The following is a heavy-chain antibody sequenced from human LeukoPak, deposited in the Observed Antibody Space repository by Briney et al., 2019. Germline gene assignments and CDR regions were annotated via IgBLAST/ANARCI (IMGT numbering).Heavy chain of an antibody. V-gene: IGHV1-69*13. CDR2: IIPEFDEA. CDR1: GGILSKWS. Sequence: ASVKVSCKASGGILSKWSISWVRQAPGQGLEWVGTIIPEFDEAHYAQKLQGRVTISADDSATAAYMELRSLRSDDTAVYYCARDTVRGDFWSGYYWGQGTLVTVSS. D-gene: IGHD3-3*01. CDR3: ARDTVRGDFWSGYY. J-gene: IGHJ4*02.